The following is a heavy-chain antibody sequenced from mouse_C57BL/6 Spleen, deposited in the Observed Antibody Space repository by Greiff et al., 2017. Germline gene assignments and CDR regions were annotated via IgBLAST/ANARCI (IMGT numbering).Heavy chain of an antibody. Sequence: EVQRVESGPGMVKPSQSLSLTCTVTGYSITSGYDWHWIRHFPGNKLEWMGYISYSGSTNYNPSLKSRISITHDTSKNHFFLKLNSVTTEDTATYYCARGGLDYDGYCDVWGTGTTVTVSS. CDR1: GYSITSGYD. V-gene: IGHV3-1*01. CDR2: ISYSGST. D-gene: IGHD2-4*01. J-gene: IGHJ1*03. CDR3: ARGGLDYDGYCDV.